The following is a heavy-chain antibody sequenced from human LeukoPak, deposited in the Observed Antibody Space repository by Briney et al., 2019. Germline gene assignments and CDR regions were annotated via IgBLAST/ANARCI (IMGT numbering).Heavy chain of an antibody. J-gene: IGHJ4*02. CDR1: GGSIVDGDCY. CDR3: ARGRNWEGATPFDY. CDR2: IYYSGST. D-gene: IGHD1-26*01. Sequence: PSETLSLTCTVSGGSIVDGDCYWSWIRQHPGKGLEWIGHIYYSGSTFYNASLKSRVTISVDTSKNQFSLKLSSVTAADTAVYYCARGRNWEGATPFDYWGQGTLVTVSS. V-gene: IGHV4-31*03.